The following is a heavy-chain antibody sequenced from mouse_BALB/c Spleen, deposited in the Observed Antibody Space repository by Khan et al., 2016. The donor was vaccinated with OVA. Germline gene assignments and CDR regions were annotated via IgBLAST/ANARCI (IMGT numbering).Heavy chain of an antibody. Sequence: VRLHQSGPELVKPGASVKIPCKASGYTFTDYIIDWVKQSLGESLEWIGDINPNNGGTIYNQKFKGKATLTVDKSSSTAYMELRSLTSEDTAVYYGARHGYGGFAYGGQGTLVTVSA. D-gene: IGHD2-2*01. CDR2: INPNNGGT. CDR3: ARHGYGGFAY. CDR1: GYTFTDYI. J-gene: IGHJ3*01. V-gene: IGHV1-18*01.